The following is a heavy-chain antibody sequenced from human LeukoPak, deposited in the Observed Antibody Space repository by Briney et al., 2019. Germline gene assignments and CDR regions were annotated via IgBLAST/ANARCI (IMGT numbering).Heavy chain of an antibody. CDR2: ITWNSASV. CDR3: ASPPAWSTGAFDI. V-gene: IGHV3-9*01. D-gene: IGHD2-8*01. CDR1: GFTFENYG. Sequence: GGSLRLSCVVPGFTFENYGMHWVRQGPGKGLEWVSGITWNSASVGYADSVKGRFTISRDNAKNFLYLQMNSLRAEDTAVYYCASPPAWSTGAFDIWGQGTMVTASS. J-gene: IGHJ3*02.